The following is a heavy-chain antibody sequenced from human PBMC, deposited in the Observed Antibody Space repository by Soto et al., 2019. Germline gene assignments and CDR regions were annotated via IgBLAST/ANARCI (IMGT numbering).Heavy chain of an antibody. CDR1: GYTFTSYG. CDR2: ISAYNGNT. D-gene: IGHD3-10*01. Sequence: GASVKVSCKASGYTFTSYGISWVRQAPGQGLEWMGWISAYNGNTNYAQKLQGRVTMTTDTSTSTAYMELRSLRSDDTAVYYCARELVVRGVIKLLPDYWGQGTLVTVSS. CDR3: ARELVVRGVIKLLPDY. V-gene: IGHV1-18*01. J-gene: IGHJ4*02.